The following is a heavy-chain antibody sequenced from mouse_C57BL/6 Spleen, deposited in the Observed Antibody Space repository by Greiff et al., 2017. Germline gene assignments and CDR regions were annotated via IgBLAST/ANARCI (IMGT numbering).Heavy chain of an antibody. V-gene: IGHV1-80*01. CDR1: GYAFSSYW. Sequence: QVQLKESGAELVKPGASVKISCKASGYAFSSYWMNWVKQRPGKGLEWIGQIYPGDGDTNYNGKFKGKATLTADKSSSTAYMQLSSLTSEDYAVYFCARGRGYYAMDYWGQGTSVTVSS. J-gene: IGHJ4*01. CDR3: ARGRGYYAMDY. CDR2: IYPGDGDT.